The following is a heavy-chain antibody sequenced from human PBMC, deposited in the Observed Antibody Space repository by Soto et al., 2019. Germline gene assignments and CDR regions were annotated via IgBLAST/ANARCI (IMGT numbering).Heavy chain of an antibody. CDR2: IYYTGTT. CDR3: ERIVYGGSYFDQ. J-gene: IGHJ4*02. CDR1: NGSISDGTYH. Sequence: SETLSLTCTVSNGSISDGTYHWSWIRQLPGKGLVWIGYIYYTGTTDYNPSLKSRVTISADTSKNQFSLKLTSVTAADTAVYHCERIVYGGSYFDQWGQGTQVTVSS. V-gene: IGHV4-31*03. D-gene: IGHD4-17*01.